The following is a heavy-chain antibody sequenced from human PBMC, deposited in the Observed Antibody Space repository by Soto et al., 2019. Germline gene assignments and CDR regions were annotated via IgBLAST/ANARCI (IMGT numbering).Heavy chain of an antibody. D-gene: IGHD2-15*01. J-gene: IGHJ6*03. CDR2: IRSKAYGGTT. CDR1: GFTFGDYA. Sequence: GGSLRLSCTASGFTFGDYAMSWFRQAPGMGLEWVGFIRSKAYGGTTEYAASVKGRFTIARDDSKSIAYLQMNSLKTEDTAVYYCTRDIVVVVAATRDYYYMDVWGKGTTVTVSS. CDR3: TRDIVVVVAATRDYYYMDV. V-gene: IGHV3-49*03.